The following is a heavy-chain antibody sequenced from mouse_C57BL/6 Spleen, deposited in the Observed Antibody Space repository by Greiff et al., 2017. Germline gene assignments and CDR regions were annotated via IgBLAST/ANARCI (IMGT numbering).Heavy chain of an antibody. J-gene: IGHJ2*01. V-gene: IGHV1-55*01. Sequence: LKESGAELVKPGASVKMSCKASGYTFTSYWITWVKQRPGQGLEWIGDIYPGSGSTNYNEKFKSKATLTVDTSSSTAYMQLSSLTSEDSAVYYCAREIYDGYYERDYWGQGTTLTVSS. CDR3: AREIYDGYYERDY. CDR2: IYPGSGST. D-gene: IGHD2-3*01. CDR1: GYTFTSYW.